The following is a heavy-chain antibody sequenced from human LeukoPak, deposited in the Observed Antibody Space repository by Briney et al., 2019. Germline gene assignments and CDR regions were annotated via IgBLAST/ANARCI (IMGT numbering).Heavy chain of an antibody. CDR2: IYTSGST. J-gene: IGHJ4*02. D-gene: IGHD4-17*01. CDR3: ARVAVTNSEFDY. Sequence: PSETLSLTCTVSGGSISSYYWSWVREPAGEGLGWIGRIYTSGSTNYNPSLKSRVTMSVDTSKNQFSLKLSSVTAADTAVYYCARVAVTNSEFDYWGQGTLVTVSP. V-gene: IGHV4-4*07. CDR1: GGSISSYY.